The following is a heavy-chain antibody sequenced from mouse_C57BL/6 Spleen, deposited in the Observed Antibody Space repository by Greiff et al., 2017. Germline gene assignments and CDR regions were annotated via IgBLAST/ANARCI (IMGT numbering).Heavy chain of an antibody. J-gene: IGHJ3*01. Sequence: QVQLKASGAELMKPGASVKLSCKATGYTFTGYWIEWVKQRPGHGLEWIGEILPGSGSTNYNEKFKGKATFTADTSSNTADMQLSSLTTEDSAIYYCARVREEGYYYGSSEWASIAYWGQGTLVTVSA. D-gene: IGHD1-1*01. V-gene: IGHV1-9*01. CDR2: ILPGSGST. CDR3: ARVREEGYYYGSSEWASIAY. CDR1: GYTFTGYW.